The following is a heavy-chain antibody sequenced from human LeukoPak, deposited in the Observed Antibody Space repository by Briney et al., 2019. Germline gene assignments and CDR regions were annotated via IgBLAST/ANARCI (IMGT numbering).Heavy chain of an antibody. J-gene: IGHJ5*02. CDR3: ARAPSASIFDVSGELDP. CDR2: IISYNGNT. D-gene: IGHD3-3*01. CDR1: GYPFTSYN. V-gene: IGHV1-18*01. Sequence: ASVKVSCKAAGYPFTSYNIAWVLQAPGQGLEWMGWIISYNGNTRYAQKYEGRVTMTTETSTTTAYMELTNLRSDDTAVYYCARAPSASIFDVSGELDPWGQGTLLTVSS.